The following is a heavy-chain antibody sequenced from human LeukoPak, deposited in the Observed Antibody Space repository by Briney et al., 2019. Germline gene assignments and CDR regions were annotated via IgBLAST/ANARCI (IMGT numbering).Heavy chain of an antibody. CDR1: GYTFTSYD. CDR3: ARASINYGAFDI. D-gene: IGHD4-11*01. CDR2: INPSGGST. J-gene: IGHJ3*02. V-gene: IGHV1-46*01. Sequence: ASVKVSCKASGYTFTSYDINWVRQAPGQGLEWMGIINPSGGSTSYAQKFQGRVTMTRDMSTSTVYMELSSLRSEDTAVYYCARASINYGAFDIWGQGTMVTVSS.